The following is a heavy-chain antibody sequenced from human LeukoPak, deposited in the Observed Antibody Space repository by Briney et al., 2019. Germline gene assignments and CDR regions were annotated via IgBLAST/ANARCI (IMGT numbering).Heavy chain of an antibody. D-gene: IGHD3-10*01. J-gene: IGHJ6*03. CDR2: INHSGST. V-gene: IGHV4-34*01. Sequence: PSETLSLTCAVNGGSFSGYYWSWIRQPPGKGLEWIGEINHSGSTNYNPSLKSRVTISVDTSKNQFSLKLSSVTAADTAVYYCARVLGEGVTMVRGVNYYMDVWGKGTTVTVSS. CDR1: GGSFSGYY. CDR3: ARVLGEGVTMVRGVNYYMDV.